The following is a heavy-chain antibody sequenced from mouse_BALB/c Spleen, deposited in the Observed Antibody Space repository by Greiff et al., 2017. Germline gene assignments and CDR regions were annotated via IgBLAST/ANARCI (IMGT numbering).Heavy chain of an antibody. CDR3: ARDGGLRRVYWYFDV. Sequence: QVQLKESGPGLVAPSQSLSITCTVSGFSLTSYGVHWVRQPPGKGLEWLGVIWAGGSTNYNSALMSRLSISKDNSKSQVFLKMNSLQTDDTAMYYCARDGGLRRVYWYFDVWGAGTTVTVSS. CDR1: GFSLTSYG. CDR2: IWAGGST. V-gene: IGHV2-9*02. J-gene: IGHJ1*01. D-gene: IGHD2-4*01.